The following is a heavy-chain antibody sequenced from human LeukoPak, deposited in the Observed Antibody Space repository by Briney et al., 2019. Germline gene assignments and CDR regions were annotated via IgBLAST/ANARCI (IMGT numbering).Heavy chain of an antibody. CDR3: ARGSRAASTMVRGVSYYFDY. Sequence: ASVKVSCKASGYTFTSYDINWVRQATGQGLEWMGWMNPNSGNTGYAQKFQGRVTMTRNTSISTAYMELSSLRSEDTAVYYCARGSRAASTMVRGVSYYFDYWGQGTLVTVSS. CDR2: MNPNSGNT. D-gene: IGHD3-10*01. J-gene: IGHJ4*02. CDR1: GYTFTSYD. V-gene: IGHV1-8*01.